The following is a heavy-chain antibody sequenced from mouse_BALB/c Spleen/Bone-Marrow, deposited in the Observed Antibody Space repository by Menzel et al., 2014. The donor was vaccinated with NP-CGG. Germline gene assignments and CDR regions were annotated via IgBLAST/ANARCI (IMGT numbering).Heavy chain of an antibody. J-gene: IGHJ3*01. D-gene: IGHD1-1*01. CDR2: IDPANGNT. Sequence: VQLKESGAELVKPGASVKLSCTASGFNIKDTYMHWVKQRPEQGLEWIGRIDPANGNTKYDPKFQGKATITADTSSNTAYLQLSSLTSEDTAVYYCASYSYGSSLFAYWGQGTPVTVSA. CDR3: ASYSYGSSLFAY. CDR1: GFNIKDTY. V-gene: IGHV14-3*02.